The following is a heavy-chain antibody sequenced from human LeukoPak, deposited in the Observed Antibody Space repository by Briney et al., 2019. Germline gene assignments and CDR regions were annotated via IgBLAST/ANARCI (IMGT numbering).Heavy chain of an antibody. CDR1: GGSISSYY. CDR3: ARAGYSDNWFDP. V-gene: IGHV4-59*01. CDR2: IYYSGST. D-gene: IGHD6-13*01. Sequence: SETLSLTCTVSGGSISSYYWSWIRQPPGKGLEWIGYIYYSGSTNYNPSLKGRVTISVDTSKNQFSLKLSSVTAADTAAYYCARAGYSDNWFDPWGQGTLVTVSS. J-gene: IGHJ5*02.